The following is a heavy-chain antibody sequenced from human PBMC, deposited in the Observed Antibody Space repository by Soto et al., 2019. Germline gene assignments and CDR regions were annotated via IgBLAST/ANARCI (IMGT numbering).Heavy chain of an antibody. CDR3: ARGGSLDF. J-gene: IGHJ4*02. CDR2: IDAGNGET. CDR1: GYTFTDFT. V-gene: IGHV1-3*01. Sequence: QVQFVQSGADVKTPGASVKVSCKSAGYTFTDFTVHWVRQAPGQGLEWMGWIDAGNGETTYSQHFQGRVIFTRDTSANTAYMQLSSLTSEDTAIYYCARGGSLDFWGQGTQITVSS. D-gene: IGHD2-15*01.